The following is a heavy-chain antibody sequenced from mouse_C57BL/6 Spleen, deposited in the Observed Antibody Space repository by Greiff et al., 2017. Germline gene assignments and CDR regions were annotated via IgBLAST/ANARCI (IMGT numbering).Heavy chain of an antibody. J-gene: IGHJ4*01. D-gene: IGHD2-1*01. V-gene: IGHV10-1*01. CDR2: IRSKSNNYAT. CDR3: VRAYGNYEDYYAMDY. Sequence: DVHLVESGGGLVQPKGSLKLSCAASGFSFNTYAMNWVRQAPGKGLEWVARIRSKSNNYATYYADSVKDRFTISRDDSESMLYLQMNNLKTEDTAMYYCVRAYGNYEDYYAMDYWGQGTSVTVSS. CDR1: GFSFNTYA.